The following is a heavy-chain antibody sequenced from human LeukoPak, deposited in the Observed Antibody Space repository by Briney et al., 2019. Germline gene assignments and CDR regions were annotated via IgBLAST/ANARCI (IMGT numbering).Heavy chain of an antibody. J-gene: IGHJ4*01. D-gene: IGHD6-19*01. CDR1: GFSFSSYW. CDR2: TEGDGSER. Sequence: GGSLSLYCAASGFSFSSYWMSWLRQAPGKGLEWVANTEGDGSERNYMDSVKGRFTISRDNAKNSLHLQMNSLRAEDTAVYYCATVVGCLIDYWGHGTLVTVSS. CDR3: ATVVGCLIDY. V-gene: IGHV3-7*03.